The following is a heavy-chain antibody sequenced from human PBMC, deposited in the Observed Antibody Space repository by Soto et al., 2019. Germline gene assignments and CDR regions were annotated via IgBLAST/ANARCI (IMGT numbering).Heavy chain of an antibody. CDR1: GYTLTELS. V-gene: IGHV1-24*01. CDR2: FDPEDGET. CDR3: ATIGYYYDSSGYYYFDY. J-gene: IGHJ4*02. Sequence: ASVKFSCKVSGYTLTELSMHWVRQAPGKGLEWMGGFDPEDGETIYAQKFQGRVTMTEDTSTDTAYMELSSLRSEDTAVYYCATIGYYYDSSGYYYFDYWGQGTLVTVSS. D-gene: IGHD3-22*01.